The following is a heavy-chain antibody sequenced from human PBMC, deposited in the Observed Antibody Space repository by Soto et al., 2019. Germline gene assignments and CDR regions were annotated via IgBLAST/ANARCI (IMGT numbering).Heavy chain of an antibody. Sequence: SETLSLTCTVSGGSISSSDYFWGWIRKPPGKGLEWIGSFYYTGSTYYNTSLKTRVTISVDMSKKQLSLRLSYVSAADTAVYYCARAPVAGIAATIYFDFWGQGTLVTVSS. CDR3: ARAPVAGIAATIYFDF. CDR1: GGSISSSDYF. J-gene: IGHJ4*02. V-gene: IGHV4-39*01. CDR2: FYYTGST. D-gene: IGHD6-19*01.